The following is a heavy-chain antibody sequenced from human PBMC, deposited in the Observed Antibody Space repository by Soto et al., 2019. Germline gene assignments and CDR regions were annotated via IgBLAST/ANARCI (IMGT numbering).Heavy chain of an antibody. J-gene: IGHJ4*02. D-gene: IGHD1-7*01. CDR2: IYYSGST. CDR1: GGSIRSSDNY. Sequence: LSCTVAGGSIRSSDNYWSWIRQPPGKGLEWIGYIYYSGSTYYNPSLKSRVTISVDTSKNQFSPKLSSVTAADTAVYYCARGAEYNWNYDYWGQGTLVTVSS. CDR3: ARGAEYNWNYDY. V-gene: IGHV4-30-4*01.